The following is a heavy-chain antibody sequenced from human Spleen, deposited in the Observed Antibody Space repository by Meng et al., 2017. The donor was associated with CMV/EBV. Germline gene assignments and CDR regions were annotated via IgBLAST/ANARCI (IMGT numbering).Heavy chain of an antibody. CDR2: IYHSGST. J-gene: IGHJ4*02. CDR1: GSISSSNW. D-gene: IGHD2-2*01. V-gene: IGHV4-4*02. Sequence: GSISSSNWWSWVRQPPGKGLEWSGEIYHSGSTNYNPSLKSRVTISVDKSKNQFSLKLSSVTAADTAVYYCASTRDIVVVPAAAFDYWGQGTLVTVSS. CDR3: ASTRDIVVVPAAAFDY.